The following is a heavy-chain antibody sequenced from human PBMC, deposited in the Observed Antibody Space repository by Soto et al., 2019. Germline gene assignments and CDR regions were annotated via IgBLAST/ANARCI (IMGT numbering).Heavy chain of an antibody. CDR2: IIPISGAA. V-gene: IGHV1-69*06. CDR3: ARDMTRTVVPYFDF. CDR1: GGTFSNYV. Sequence: GASVKVSCKASGGTFSNYVVNWVRQAPGQGLEWMGRIIPISGAANYAQKFQGRVTITADKSTSTSYMELSSLRSEDTAAYYCARDMTRTVVPYFDFWGQGTLVTVSS. D-gene: IGHD1-7*01. J-gene: IGHJ4*02.